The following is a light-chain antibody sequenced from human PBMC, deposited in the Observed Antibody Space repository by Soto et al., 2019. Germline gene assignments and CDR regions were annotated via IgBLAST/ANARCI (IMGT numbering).Light chain of an antibody. V-gene: IGKV3-15*01. J-gene: IGKJ5*01. CDR1: QNVNLK. CDR2: HAS. CDR3: QQYNNGPIT. Sequence: EILMTQSPATLSVSPGERATFSCRARQNVNLKLAGYQQKPGQGPRLLLYHASTRATGIPARFSGSGSGTEFTLTISSLQSEDFAVYYCQQYNNGPITFGQGTRLEIK.